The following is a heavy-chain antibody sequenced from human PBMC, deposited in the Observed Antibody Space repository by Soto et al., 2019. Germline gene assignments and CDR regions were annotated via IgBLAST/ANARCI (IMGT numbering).Heavy chain of an antibody. D-gene: IGHD1-26*01. V-gene: IGHV3-23*01. J-gene: IGHJ4*02. CDR2: ISGSGGST. CDR3: AKSLSKGAITYFDY. Sequence: GGSLRLSCAASGFTSSSYAVSWVRQAQGKGLEWVSAISGSGGSTYYADSVKGRFTISRDNSKNTLYLQMNSLRAEDTAVYYCAKSLSKGAITYFDYWGQGTLVAVSS. CDR1: GFTSSSYA.